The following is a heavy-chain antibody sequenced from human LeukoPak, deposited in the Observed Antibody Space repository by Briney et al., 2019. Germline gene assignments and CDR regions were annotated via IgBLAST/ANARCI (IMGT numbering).Heavy chain of an antibody. CDR3: ARGIAVAGTHWFDP. D-gene: IGHD6-19*01. Sequence: SQTLTLTCTASGGSISSGSYYWSWIRQPAGKGLEWIGRIYTSGSTNYNPSLMCRVTISVDTSKNQFSLKLSSVTAADTAVYYCARGIAVAGTHWFDPWGEGSLGTASS. CDR2: IYTSGST. V-gene: IGHV4-61*02. J-gene: IGHJ5*02. CDR1: GGSISSGSYY.